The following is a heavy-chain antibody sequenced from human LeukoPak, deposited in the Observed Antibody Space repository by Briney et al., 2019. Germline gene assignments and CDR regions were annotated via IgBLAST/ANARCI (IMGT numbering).Heavy chain of an antibody. CDR3: ARDSRYAFDY. V-gene: IGHV3-48*02. D-gene: IGHD3-9*01. J-gene: IGHJ4*02. CDR1: GVPFTDSP. Sequence: PGGSPRLSCATSGVPFTDSPMNWVRQAPGKGLEWISNIRTTSEGANFAIYADSVKGRVTFSRDDAKNTLYLHMYSLRDDDTAVYYCARDSRYAFDYWGQGILVTVSS. CDR2: IRTTSEGANFA.